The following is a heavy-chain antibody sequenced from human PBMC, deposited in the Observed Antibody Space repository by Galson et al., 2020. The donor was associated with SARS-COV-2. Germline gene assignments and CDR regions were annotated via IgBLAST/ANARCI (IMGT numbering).Heavy chain of an antibody. CDR2: IYYSGST. J-gene: IGHJ4*02. CDR1: GGSISSYY. D-gene: IGHD1-26*01. Sequence: SETLSLTCTVSGGSISSYYWSWIRQPPGKGLEWIGYIYYSGSTNYNPSLKSRVTISVDTSKNQFSLKLSSVTAADTAVYYCARDLPIVGASLWGQGTLVTVSS. V-gene: IGHV4-59*01. CDR3: ARDLPIVGASL.